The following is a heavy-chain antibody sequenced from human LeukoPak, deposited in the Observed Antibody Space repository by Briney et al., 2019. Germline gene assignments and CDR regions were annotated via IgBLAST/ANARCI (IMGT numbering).Heavy chain of an antibody. Sequence: GGSLRLSCAASGFSFSSYSMNWVRQAPGKGLEWVSGISPGGGPTYYADSVKGRFTISRDDSKNTLYLQMKNLRAEDTAVYYCAKDGAWLRFDDWGQGILVTVSS. V-gene: IGHV3-23*01. J-gene: IGHJ4*02. D-gene: IGHD5-12*01. CDR2: ISPGGGPT. CDR3: AKDGAWLRFDD. CDR1: GFSFSSYS.